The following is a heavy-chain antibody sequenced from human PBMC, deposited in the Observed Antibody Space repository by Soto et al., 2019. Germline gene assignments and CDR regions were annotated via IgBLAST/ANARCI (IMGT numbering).Heavy chain of an antibody. CDR1: GGSISSYY. V-gene: IGHV4-59*01. Sequence: PSETLSLTCTVSGGSISSYYWSWIRQPPGKGLEWIGYIYYSGSTNYNPSLKSRVTISVDTPKNQFSLKLSSVTAADTAVYYCASGQLAPGYYYYYGMDVWGQGTTVTVSS. J-gene: IGHJ6*02. D-gene: IGHD6-6*01. CDR3: ASGQLAPGYYYYYGMDV. CDR2: IYYSGST.